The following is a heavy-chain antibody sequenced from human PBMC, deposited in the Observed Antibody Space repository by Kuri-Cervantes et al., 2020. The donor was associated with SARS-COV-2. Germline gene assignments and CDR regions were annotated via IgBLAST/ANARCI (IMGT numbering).Heavy chain of an antibody. D-gene: IGHD2-21*01. CDR1: GFTFSSYA. CDR2: ISGSGGST. V-gene: IGHV3-23*01. CDR3: AKLASHSGFYYYYGMDV. J-gene: IGHJ6*02. Sequence: GGSLRLSCAASGFTFSSYAMSWVRQAPGKGLEWVSAISGSGGSTYYADSVKGRFTISRDNSKNTLYLQMNSLRAEDTAVYYCAKLASHSGFYYYYGMDVWGQGTTVTVSS.